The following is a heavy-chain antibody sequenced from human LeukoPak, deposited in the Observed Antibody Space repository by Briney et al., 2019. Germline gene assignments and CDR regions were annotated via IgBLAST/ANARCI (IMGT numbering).Heavy chain of an antibody. CDR1: GFTFSSYA. J-gene: IGHJ4*02. Sequence: TGGSLRLSCAASGFTFSSYAMSWVRQAPGKGLEWVSAISGSGGSTYYADSVKGRFTISRDNSKNTLYLQMNSLRAEDMAVYYCAKVTHSSSSSSYNFDYWGQGTLVTVSS. CDR3: AKVTHSSSSSSYNFDY. V-gene: IGHV3-23*01. D-gene: IGHD6-6*01. CDR2: ISGSGGST.